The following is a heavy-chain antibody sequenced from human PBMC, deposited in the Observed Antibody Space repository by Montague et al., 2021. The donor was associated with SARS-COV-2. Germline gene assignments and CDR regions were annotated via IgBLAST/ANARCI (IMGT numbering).Heavy chain of an antibody. D-gene: IGHD6-19*01. Sequence: SETLSLTCIVYGDSIDRDTYYWGWIRQSPGKGLEWIGSLSSSGSTYYNPSLRSRVTISMDTSKNHFSLKVNSVTATDTAVYFCARPGSVSGWFYFDDWGQGTLVSVSS. CDR1: GDSIDRDTYY. CDR3: ARPGSVSGWFYFDD. J-gene: IGHJ4*02. V-gene: IGHV4-39*02. CDR2: LSSSGST.